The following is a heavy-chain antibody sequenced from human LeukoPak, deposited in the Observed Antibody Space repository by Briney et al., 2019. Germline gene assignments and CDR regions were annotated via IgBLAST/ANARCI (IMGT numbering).Heavy chain of an antibody. J-gene: IGHJ3*02. CDR3: AKDDGSVKNSCEAFDI. D-gene: IGHD2-21*01. Sequence: GGSLRLSCAASGFIFSTYAMTWVRQAPGKGLEWVSSISGGGSPTYYADSVKGLFTISSDNSKNTLYLHMDILTAEDTALYFCAKDDGSVKNSCEAFDIWGEGPMVTVPS. CDR2: ISGGGSPT. V-gene: IGHV3-23*01. CDR1: GFIFSTYA.